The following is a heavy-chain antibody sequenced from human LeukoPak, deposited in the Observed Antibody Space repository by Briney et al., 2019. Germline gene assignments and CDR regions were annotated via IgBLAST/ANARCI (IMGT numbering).Heavy chain of an antibody. CDR3: ARAGVGYYGSGSSYD. CDR2: INPNSGGT. J-gene: IGHJ4*02. V-gene: IGHV1-2*02. D-gene: IGHD3-10*01. CDR1: GYTFTSYD. Sequence: ASVKVSCKASGYTFTSYDINWVRQATGQGLEWMGWINPNSGGTNYAQKFQGRVTMTRDTSISTAYMELSRLRSDDTAVYYCARAGVGYYGSGSSYDWGQGTLVTVSS.